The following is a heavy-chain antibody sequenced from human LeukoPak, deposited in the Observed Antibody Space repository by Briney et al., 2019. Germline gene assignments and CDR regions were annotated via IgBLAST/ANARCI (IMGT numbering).Heavy chain of an antibody. D-gene: IGHD4-17*01. J-gene: IGHJ4*02. CDR1: GGSISSYY. CDR3: ARSTVTTRKIGFDC. V-gene: IGHV4-59*01. Sequence: PSETLSLTCTVSGGSISSYYWSWIRQPPGKGLEWIGYIYYSGSTNYNPSLKSRVTISVDTSKNQFSLKLSSVTAADTAVYYCARSTVTTRKIGFDCWGQGTLVTVSS. CDR2: IYYSGST.